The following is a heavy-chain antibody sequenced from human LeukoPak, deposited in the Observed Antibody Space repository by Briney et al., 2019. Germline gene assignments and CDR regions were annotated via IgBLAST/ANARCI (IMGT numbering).Heavy chain of an antibody. CDR2: ISSSGSTI. D-gene: IGHD6-6*01. CDR1: GFTFSDYY. Sequence: GGSLRLSCAASGFTFSDYYMSWIRQAPGKGLEWVSYISSSGSTIYYADSVKGRFTISRDNAKNSLYLQMNSLRAEDTAVYYCARDSPRGIAARPDYYYMDVWGKGTTVTVSS. J-gene: IGHJ6*03. CDR3: ARDSPRGIAARPDYYYMDV. V-gene: IGHV3-11*01.